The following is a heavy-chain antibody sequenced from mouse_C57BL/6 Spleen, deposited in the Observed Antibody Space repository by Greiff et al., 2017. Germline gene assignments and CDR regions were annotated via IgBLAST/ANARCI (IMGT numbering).Heavy chain of an antibody. V-gene: IGHV1-81*01. CDR1: GYTFTSYG. CDR3: ARDYYGSSLYYFDY. Sequence: VKLMESGAELARPGASVKLSCKASGYTFTSYGISWVKQRTGQGLEWIGEIYPRSGNTYYNEKFKGKATLTADKSSSTAYMELRSLTSEDSAVYFCARDYYGSSLYYFDYWGQGTTLTVSS. J-gene: IGHJ2*01. CDR2: IYPRSGNT. D-gene: IGHD1-1*01.